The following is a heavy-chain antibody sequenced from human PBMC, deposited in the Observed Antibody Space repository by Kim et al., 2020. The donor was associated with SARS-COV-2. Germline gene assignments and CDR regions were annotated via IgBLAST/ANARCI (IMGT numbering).Heavy chain of an antibody. J-gene: IGHJ4*02. CDR2: TYYRSKWIT. Sequence: SQTLSLTCVISGDSVTSNTAAWNWIRQSPSRGLEWLGRTYYRSKWITDYAESVKSRMTINADTSTNQVSLQVNSVTPEDTALYYCARGSIVVDGPRLPDFWGQGTLVTVSS. CDR3: ARGSIVVDGPRLPDF. CDR1: GDSVTSNTAA. V-gene: IGHV6-1*01. D-gene: IGHD2-15*01.